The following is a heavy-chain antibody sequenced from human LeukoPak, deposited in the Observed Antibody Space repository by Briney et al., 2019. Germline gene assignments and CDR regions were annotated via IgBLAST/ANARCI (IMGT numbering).Heavy chain of an antibody. CDR2: IYYSGST. V-gene: IGHV4-59*08. CDR3: ARRAVDILTGYPYWYFDL. J-gene: IGHJ2*01. D-gene: IGHD3-9*01. Sequence: SETLSLTCTVGAGSISSYYWSWIRQPPGKGLEWIGYIYYSGSTNYNPSLKSRVPISVDTSKNQFSLKLSSVTAADTAVYYCARRAVDILTGYPYWYFDLWGGGALVTVSS. CDR1: AGSISSYY.